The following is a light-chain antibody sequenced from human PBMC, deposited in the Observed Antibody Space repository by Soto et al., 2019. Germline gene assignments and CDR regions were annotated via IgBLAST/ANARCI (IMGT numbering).Light chain of an antibody. CDR2: GAS. CDR3: QQYNNWPRT. Sequence: EIVLTQSPGTLSLSPGARATLSCRASQSVSSYLAWYQQKPGQAPRLLIYGASTRATGIPARFSGSGSGTEFTLTISSLQSEDFAVYYCQQYNNWPRTFGQGTKVDIK. J-gene: IGKJ1*01. CDR1: QSVSSY. V-gene: IGKV3-15*01.